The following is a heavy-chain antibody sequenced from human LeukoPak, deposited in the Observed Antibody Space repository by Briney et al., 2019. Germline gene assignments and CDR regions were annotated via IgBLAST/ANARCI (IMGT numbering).Heavy chain of an antibody. Sequence: SETLSLTCNVSGASINSNYWSWIRQPPGKGLEWIGYIYYTGTTNSGNTNYNPSLKSRVTMSIDTYKNQFSLKLTSVTAADTAVYYCAIPEEGRADLSHWGRGTLVTVSS. CDR2: IYYTGTTNSGNT. J-gene: IGHJ4*02. V-gene: IGHV4-59*12. CDR3: AIPEEGRADLSH. D-gene: IGHD3-16*01. CDR1: GASINSNY.